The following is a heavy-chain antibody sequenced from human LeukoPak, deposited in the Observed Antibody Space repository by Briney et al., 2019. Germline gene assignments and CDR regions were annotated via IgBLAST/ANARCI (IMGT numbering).Heavy chain of an antibody. V-gene: IGHV1-8*01. D-gene: IGHD3-9*01. Sequence: ASMKVSCKASGFTFTKYDINWVRQAPGQGPEWMGLINANIGNTDYKQNFQGRVIMTRSTSTSTAYLELHRLTFEDTAVYYCARSGFDSPYGMDVWGQGTTITVSS. CDR2: INANIGNT. CDR3: ARSGFDSPYGMDV. J-gene: IGHJ6*02. CDR1: GFTFTKYD.